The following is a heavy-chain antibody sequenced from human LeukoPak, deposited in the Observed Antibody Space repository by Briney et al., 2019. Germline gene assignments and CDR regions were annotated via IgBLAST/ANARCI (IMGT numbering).Heavy chain of an antibody. CDR2: ISGSGGST. V-gene: IGHV3-23*01. J-gene: IGHJ5*02. CDR1: GFTFSSYA. Sequence: PGGSLRLSCAASGFTFSSYAMSWVRQAPGKGLEWVSAISGSGGSTYYTDSVKGRFTISRDNSKNTLYLQMNSLRAEDTAVYYCTNSPMGWNYRFDPWGQGTLVTVSS. CDR3: TNSPMGWNYRFDP. D-gene: IGHD1-7*01.